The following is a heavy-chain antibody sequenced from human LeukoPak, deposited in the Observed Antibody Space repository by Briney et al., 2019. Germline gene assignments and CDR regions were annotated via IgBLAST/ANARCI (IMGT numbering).Heavy chain of an antibody. V-gene: IGHV3-21*01. D-gene: IGHD6-19*01. CDR3: ARVQGGSGWYYFDY. CDR2: ISTSSSYI. Sequence: GVSLRLSCAASGFTFSTYSMNWVRQAPGKGLEWVSSISTSSSYIYYTDSVKGRFTISRDNAKNSLYLQMNSLRAEDTAVYYCARVQGGSGWYYFDYWGQGTLVTVSS. CDR1: GFTFSTYS. J-gene: IGHJ4*02.